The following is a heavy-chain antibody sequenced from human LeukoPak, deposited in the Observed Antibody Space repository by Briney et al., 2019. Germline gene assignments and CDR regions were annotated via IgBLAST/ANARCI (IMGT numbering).Heavy chain of an antibody. Sequence: SVKVSCKASGGTFSSYAINWVRQAPGQGLEWMGGIIPIFGTANYAQKFQGRVTITTDESTSTAYMELSSLRSEDTAVYYCARARERYCSSTICHARLELVPNWFDPWGQGTLVAVSS. CDR3: ARARERYCSSTICHARLELVPNWFDP. D-gene: IGHD2-2*01. J-gene: IGHJ5*02. CDR1: GGTFSSYA. CDR2: IIPIFGTA. V-gene: IGHV1-69*05.